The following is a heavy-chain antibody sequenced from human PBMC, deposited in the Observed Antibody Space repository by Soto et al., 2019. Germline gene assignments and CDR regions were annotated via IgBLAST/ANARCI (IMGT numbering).Heavy chain of an antibody. D-gene: IGHD4-17*01. CDR3: TRERWDYGDPQWYFDL. V-gene: IGHV3-49*04. CDR2: IRSKSYGKTT. J-gene: IGHJ2*01. CDR1: GFTFGEYG. Sequence: GGSLGLSCSASGFTFGEYGMTWVRQAPGKGLEWVGLIRSKSYGKTTEYAASATDRFTISRDDSKRIAYLQMNSLKADDTAVYYCTRERWDYGDPQWYFDLWGRGTPVTVSS.